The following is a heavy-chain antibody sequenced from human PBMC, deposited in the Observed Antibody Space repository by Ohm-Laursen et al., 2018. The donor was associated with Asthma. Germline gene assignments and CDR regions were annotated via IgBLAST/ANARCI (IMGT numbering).Heavy chain of an antibody. J-gene: IGHJ4*02. D-gene: IGHD3-22*01. CDR1: GYTFSSYD. V-gene: IGHV1-8*01. CDR3: ARAAYYYDSSGYSRRFDYFDY. Sequence: ASVKVSCKASGYTFSSYDINWVRQATGQGLEWMGWMNPNSGTTGYARKFQGRVTMTRNTSITTAYMELSSLRSDDTAVYYCARAAYYYDSSGYSRRFDYFDYWGQGTLVTVSS. CDR2: MNPNSGTT.